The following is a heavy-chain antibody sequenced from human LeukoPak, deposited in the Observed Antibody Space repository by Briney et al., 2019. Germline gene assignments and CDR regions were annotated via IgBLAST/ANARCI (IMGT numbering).Heavy chain of an antibody. Sequence: SETLSLTCTVSGGSISSYYWSWIRQPPGKGLEWIGYIYYSGSTNYNPSLKSRVTISVDTSKNQFSLKLSSVTAADTAVYYCARVYDFWSGYIFWFDPWGQGTVVTVSS. CDR1: GGSISSYY. V-gene: IGHV4-59*01. CDR2: IYYSGST. D-gene: IGHD3-3*01. J-gene: IGHJ5*02. CDR3: ARVYDFWSGYIFWFDP.